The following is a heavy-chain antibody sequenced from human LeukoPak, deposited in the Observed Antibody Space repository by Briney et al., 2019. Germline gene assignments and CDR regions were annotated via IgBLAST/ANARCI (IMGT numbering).Heavy chain of an antibody. V-gene: IGHV4-38-2*02. CDR2: IYHSGRT. J-gene: IGHJ6*03. D-gene: IGHD3-10*01. CDR3: ARNSDMVRERYYYYMDV. Sequence: PSETLSLTCTVSGYSISSGYYWGWIRQPPGKGLEWIGSIYHSGRTFYNPSLKSRVTISVDTSKNQFSLKLSSVTAADTAVYYCARNSDMVRERYYYYMDVWGKGTTVTISS. CDR1: GYSISSGYY.